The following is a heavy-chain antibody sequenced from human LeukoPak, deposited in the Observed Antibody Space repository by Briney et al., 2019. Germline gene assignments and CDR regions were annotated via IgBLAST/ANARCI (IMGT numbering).Heavy chain of an antibody. D-gene: IGHD2-21*01. V-gene: IGHV2-5*02. CDR2: TYWDDDK. CDR1: GFSLSTSGMG. J-gene: IGHJ4*02. Sequence: SGPTLVKPRQTLTLTCTFSGFSLSTSGMGVGWFRQPPGKALEWLTLTYWDDDKRYSQSLSSRLAITKDTSKNQVVLTMTNVDPMDTATYYCAHTPSFTYWGQGTLVTVSS. CDR3: AHTPSFTY.